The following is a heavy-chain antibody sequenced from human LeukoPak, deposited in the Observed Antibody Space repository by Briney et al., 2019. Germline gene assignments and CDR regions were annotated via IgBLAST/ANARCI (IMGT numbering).Heavy chain of an antibody. CDR3: ATTGVVVAATATGYYFDY. CDR1: GFTFSSYA. V-gene: IGHV3-23*01. CDR2: ISGSGGST. D-gene: IGHD2-15*01. Sequence: GGSLRLSCGASGFTFSSYAMSWVRQAPGKGLEWVSTISGSGGSTYYGDSVRGRFSISRDNSKNTMSLQMNSLRAEDTAVYYCATTGVVVAATATGYYFDYWGQGTLVTVSS. J-gene: IGHJ4*02.